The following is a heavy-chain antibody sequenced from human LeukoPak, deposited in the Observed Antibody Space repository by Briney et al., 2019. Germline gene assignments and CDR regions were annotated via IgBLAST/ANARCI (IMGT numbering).Heavy chain of an antibody. Sequence: GGSLKLCCAASGFTFSNFYMNWVRQAPGKGLEWVSLISTSSSYIYYADSVKGRFTVSRDNAKNSLFLQINSLRAEDTAVYYCARGAGGSSRYYFDYWGQGTLVTVSS. J-gene: IGHJ4*02. CDR1: GFTFSNFY. D-gene: IGHD6-6*01. CDR3: ARGAGGSSRYYFDY. CDR2: ISTSSSYI. V-gene: IGHV3-21*01.